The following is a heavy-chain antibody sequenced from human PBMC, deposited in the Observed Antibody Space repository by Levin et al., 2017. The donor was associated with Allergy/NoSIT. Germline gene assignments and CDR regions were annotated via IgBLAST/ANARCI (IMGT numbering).Heavy chain of an antibody. J-gene: IGHJ6*02. CDR1: GGSVRSGTYY. D-gene: IGHD5/OR15-5a*01. V-gene: IGHV4-61*01. Sequence: SQTLSLPCSVSGGSVRSGTYYWSWIRRPPGKGLEWIGYINYRGVTKYNPSLKSRVTISVDTSKNEFSLKVTSVTPADTAVYYCARNRIIVSGGNDYYYGMDVWGQGTTVTVSS. CDR3: ARNRIIVSGGNDYYYGMDV. CDR2: INYRGVT.